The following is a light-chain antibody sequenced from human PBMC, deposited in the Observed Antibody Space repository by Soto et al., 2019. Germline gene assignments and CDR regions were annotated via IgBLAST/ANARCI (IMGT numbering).Light chain of an antibody. CDR2: GAS. CDR3: QQYNNWPWT. J-gene: IGKJ1*01. CDR1: QSVSSN. Sequence: EIVMTQSPATLSVSPGERASLSCMASQSVSSNLAWYQQKPGQAPRLLIYGASTRATGIPARFSGSGSGTEFTLTISNLQSEDFAVYYCQQYNNWPWTFGQGTKVDIK. V-gene: IGKV3-15*01.